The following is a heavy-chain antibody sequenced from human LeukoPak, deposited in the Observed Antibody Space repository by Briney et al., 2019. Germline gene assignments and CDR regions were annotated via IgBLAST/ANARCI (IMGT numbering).Heavy chain of an antibody. CDR2: ISYDGSNK. CDR3: ARNYGDSIKYYFDY. D-gene: IGHD4-17*01. Sequence: GGSLRLSCAASGFTFSSYAMHWVRQAPGKGLEWVAVISYDGSNKYYADSVKGRFTISRDNSKNTLYLQMNSLRAEDTAVYYCARNYGDSIKYYFDYWGQGTLVTVSS. V-gene: IGHV3-30-3*01. CDR1: GFTFSSYA. J-gene: IGHJ4*02.